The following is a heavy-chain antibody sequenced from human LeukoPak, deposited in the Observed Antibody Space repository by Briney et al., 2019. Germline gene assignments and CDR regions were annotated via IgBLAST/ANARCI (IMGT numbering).Heavy chain of an antibody. CDR1: GGSISRFY. D-gene: IGHD6-19*01. Sequence: SETLSLTCTVSGGSISRFYWSWIRQPPGKGLEWIGYISYSGSTNYNPSLKSRVTISVDTSQNQFSLKLSSVTAADTAMYYCARVPSIGWFNFDYWGQGTLVTVSS. V-gene: IGHV4-59*08. CDR3: ARVPSIGWFNFDY. J-gene: IGHJ4*02. CDR2: ISYSGST.